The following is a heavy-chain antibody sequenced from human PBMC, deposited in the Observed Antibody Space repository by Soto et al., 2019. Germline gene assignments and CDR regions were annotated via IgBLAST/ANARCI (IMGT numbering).Heavy chain of an antibody. CDR3: ATDSGSGSYNNDAFDI. V-gene: IGHV1-69*08. J-gene: IGHJ3*02. Sequence: QVQLVQSGAEVKKPGSSVKVSCKASGGTFSSYTISWVRQAPGQGLEWMGRIIPILGKANYAQQFQGSVTITADKSTTTVYMELSSVRSEDTAVYYCATDSGSGSYNNDAFDIWGQGTMVTVSS. D-gene: IGHD3-10*01. CDR2: IIPILGKA. CDR1: GGTFSSYT.